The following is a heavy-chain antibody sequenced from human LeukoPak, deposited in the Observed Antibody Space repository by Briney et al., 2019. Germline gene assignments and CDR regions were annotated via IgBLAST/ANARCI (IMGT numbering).Heavy chain of an antibody. CDR1: GFTFSSYE. V-gene: IGHV3-48*03. J-gene: IGHJ4*02. CDR3: SRDYGGSSPFDY. CDR2: ISSSGSTI. D-gene: IGHD4-23*01. Sequence: GGSLRLSCAASGFTFSSYEMHWVRQAPGKGVEWVSYISSSGSTIYYADSVKGRFTISRDNAKNSLYLQMNSLRVEDTAVYYCSRDYGGSSPFDYWGQGTLVTVSS.